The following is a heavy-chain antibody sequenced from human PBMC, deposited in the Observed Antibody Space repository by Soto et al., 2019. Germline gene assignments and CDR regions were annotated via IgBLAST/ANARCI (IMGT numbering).Heavy chain of an antibody. J-gene: IGHJ6*02. CDR3: ARDQGYYYDSSGSKAGPSGVYYYYGMDV. D-gene: IGHD3-22*01. CDR1: GGSISSGGYY. Sequence: SETLSLTCTVSGGSISSGGYYWSWIRQHPGKGLEWIGYIYYSGSTYYNPSLKSRVTISVDTSKNQFSLKLSSVTAADTAVYYCARDQGYYYDSSGSKAGPSGVYYYYGMDVWGQGTTVTVSS. V-gene: IGHV4-31*03. CDR2: IYYSGST.